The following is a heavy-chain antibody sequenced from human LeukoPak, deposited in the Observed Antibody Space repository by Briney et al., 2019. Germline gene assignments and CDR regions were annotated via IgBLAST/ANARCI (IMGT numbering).Heavy chain of an antibody. Sequence: GGSLRLSCAASGFTVSSNYMSWVRQAPGKGLEWVSVIYSGGSTYYADSVEGRFTISRDNSKNTLYLQMNSLRAEDTAVYYCAREWFIAVAGVHDAFDIWGQGTMVTVSS. CDR1: GFTVSSNY. CDR3: AREWFIAVAGVHDAFDI. D-gene: IGHD6-19*01. J-gene: IGHJ3*02. CDR2: IYSGGST. V-gene: IGHV3-53*05.